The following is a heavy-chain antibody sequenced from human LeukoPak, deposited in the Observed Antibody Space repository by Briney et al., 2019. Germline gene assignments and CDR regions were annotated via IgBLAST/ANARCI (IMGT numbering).Heavy chain of an antibody. CDR3: ARDLTGWLVRDYFDY. CDR1: GYTFTSYG. D-gene: IGHD6-19*01. CDR2: ISAYNGNT. Sequence: GASVKVSCKASGYTFTSYGISGVRQAPGQGLEWMGWISAYNGNTNYAQKLQGRVTMTTDTSTSTAYMELRSLRSDDTAVYYCARDLTGWLVRDYFDYWGQGTLVTVSS. J-gene: IGHJ4*02. V-gene: IGHV1-18*01.